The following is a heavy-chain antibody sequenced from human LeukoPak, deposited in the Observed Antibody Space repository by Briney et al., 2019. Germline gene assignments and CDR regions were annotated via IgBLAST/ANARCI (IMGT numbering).Heavy chain of an antibody. CDR3: AKDRTVAVASRDY. V-gene: IGHV3-30-3*01. Sequence: GRSLRLSCAASGFTFSTYRMHWVRQVPGKGLEWVAVISHDGSNKYYADSVKGRFTISRDNSKDTLFLQMNSLRAEDTAVYYCAKDRTVAVASRDYWGQGTLVTVSS. D-gene: IGHD6-19*01. J-gene: IGHJ4*02. CDR2: ISHDGSNK. CDR1: GFTFSTYR.